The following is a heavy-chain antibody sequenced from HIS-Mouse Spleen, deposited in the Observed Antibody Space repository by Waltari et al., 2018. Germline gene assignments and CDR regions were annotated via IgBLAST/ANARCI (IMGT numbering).Heavy chain of an antibody. D-gene: IGHD6-13*01. CDR1: GGSISSSSYY. CDR2: IYYSGGT. CDR3: AREIPYSSSWYDWYFDL. Sequence: QLQLQESGPGLVKPSETLSLTCTVSGGSISSSSYYWGWIRQPPGKGLGGIGSIYYSGGTYYNPSLKNRVTISVDTSKNQFSLKLSSVTAADTAVYYCAREIPYSSSWYDWYFDLWGRGTLVTVSS. J-gene: IGHJ2*01. V-gene: IGHV4-39*07.